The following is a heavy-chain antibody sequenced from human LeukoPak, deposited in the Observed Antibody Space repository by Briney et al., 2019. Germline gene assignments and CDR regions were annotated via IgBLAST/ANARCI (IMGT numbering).Heavy chain of an antibody. V-gene: IGHV3-48*03. CDR3: ARVEGSIDY. J-gene: IGHJ4*02. D-gene: IGHD2/OR15-2a*01. CDR1: GFNFNIYE. CDR2: ISGSDSII. Sequence: GGSLRLSCAASGFNFNIYEMNWVRQAPGRGLEWVSYISGSDSIIYYADSVKGRFTISRDSAKDLLYLQMISLRAEDTALYYCARVEGSIDYWGQGTLVTVSS.